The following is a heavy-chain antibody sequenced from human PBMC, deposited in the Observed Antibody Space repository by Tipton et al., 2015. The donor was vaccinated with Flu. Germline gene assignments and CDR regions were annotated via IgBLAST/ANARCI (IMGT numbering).Heavy chain of an antibody. CDR1: GGSISSSSYY. Sequence: GLVKPSETLSFSCSVSGGSISSSSYYWGWIRQPPGKGLEWIGSIYYSGSTYYNPSLKSRVTISVDTSKNQFSLKLSSVTAADTAVYYCARDRASGSYLYYYYGMDVWGQGTTVTVSS. CDR3: ARDRASGSYLYYYYGMDV. D-gene: IGHD3-10*01. CDR2: IYYSGST. V-gene: IGHV4-39*07. J-gene: IGHJ6*02.